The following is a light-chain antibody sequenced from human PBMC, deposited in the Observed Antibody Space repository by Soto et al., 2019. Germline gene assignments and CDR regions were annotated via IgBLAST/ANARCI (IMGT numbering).Light chain of an antibody. CDR1: QSIDSY. Sequence: DIQLTQSPSSLSAPVGDRVTITCRARQSIDSYLNWYQQKPGEAPKLLISTASTLHSGVPSRFSGSGSGAEFTLTISSLEPXDSATYYCQQSFNAPLTFGGGTKVAI. J-gene: IGKJ4*01. CDR2: TAS. CDR3: QQSFNAPLT. V-gene: IGKV1-39*01.